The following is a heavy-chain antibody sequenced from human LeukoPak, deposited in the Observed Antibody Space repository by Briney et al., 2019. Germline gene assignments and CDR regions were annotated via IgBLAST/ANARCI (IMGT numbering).Heavy chain of an antibody. J-gene: IGHJ4*02. Sequence: SETLSLTCTVSGGFISNSSYYWGWVRQPPGSGLAWIGSIYYSGSTYYNPSLKSRVTISVDTSKNQFSLKLSSVTAADTAVYYCARRGGSGRAFDYWGQGTLVTVSS. CDR2: IYYSGST. V-gene: IGHV4-39*01. CDR1: GGFISNSSYY. D-gene: IGHD1-26*01. CDR3: ARRGGSGRAFDY.